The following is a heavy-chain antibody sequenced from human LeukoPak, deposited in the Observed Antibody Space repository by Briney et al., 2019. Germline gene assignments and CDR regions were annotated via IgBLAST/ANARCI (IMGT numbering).Heavy chain of an antibody. CDR3: ATTYTTGSYSDAFDI. CDR1: GASITSGSYY. V-gene: IGHV4-61*02. J-gene: IGHJ3*02. Sequence: SQTLSLTCTVSGASITSGSYYWSWIRQPAGKGLEWIGRIYASGSTNYNPSLKSRVTISVDTSKNQFSLKLSSVTAADTAVYYCATTYTTGSYSDAFDIWGRGTMVTVSS. CDR2: IYASGST. D-gene: IGHD3-10*01.